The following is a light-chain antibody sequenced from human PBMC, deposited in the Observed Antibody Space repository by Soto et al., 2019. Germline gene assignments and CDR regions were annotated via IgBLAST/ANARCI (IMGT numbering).Light chain of an antibody. V-gene: IGKV1-27*01. Sequence: DILLTQSPSSLSASVGDRVTITCRASQGISNYLAWYQQKPGKVAALLISAASTLQSGVPSRFSGSGSGTDFTLTISRLQPEDFATYNCQKYNSAPRTFGQGTKLEIK. J-gene: IGKJ1*01. CDR2: AAS. CDR1: QGISNY. CDR3: QKYNSAPRT.